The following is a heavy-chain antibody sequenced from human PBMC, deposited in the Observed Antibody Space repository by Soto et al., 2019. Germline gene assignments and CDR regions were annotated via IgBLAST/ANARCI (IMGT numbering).Heavy chain of an antibody. CDR3: ARDLLEQWPGGSFDY. D-gene: IGHD6-19*01. Sequence: QVQLVESGGGVVQPGRSLRLSCAASGSTFSSYGMHWVRQAPGKGLEWVAVIWYDGSNKYYADSVKGRFTISRDNSKNTLYLQMNSLRAEDTAVYYCARDLLEQWPGGSFDYWGQGTLVTVSS. V-gene: IGHV3-33*01. J-gene: IGHJ4*02. CDR1: GSTFSSYG. CDR2: IWYDGSNK.